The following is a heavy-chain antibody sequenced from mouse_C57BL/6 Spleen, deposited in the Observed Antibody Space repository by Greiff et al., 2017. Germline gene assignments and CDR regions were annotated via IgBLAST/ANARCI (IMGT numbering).Heavy chain of an antibody. D-gene: IGHD1-1*01. Sequence: VQLQQPGAELVMPGASVKLSCKASGYTFTSYWMHWVKQRPGQGLEWIGEIDPSDSYTNYNQKFKGKSTLTVDKSSSTAYMQLSSLTSEDSAVYYCARGCYGSLFAYWGQGTLVTVSA. J-gene: IGHJ3*01. CDR3: ARGCYGSLFAY. V-gene: IGHV1-69*01. CDR1: GYTFTSYW. CDR2: IDPSDSYT.